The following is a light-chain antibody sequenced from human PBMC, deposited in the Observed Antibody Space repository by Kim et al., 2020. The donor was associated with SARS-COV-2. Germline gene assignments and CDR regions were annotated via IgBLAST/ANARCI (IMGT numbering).Light chain of an antibody. CDR2: KAS. CDR3: QQYDRHAYT. V-gene: IGKV1-5*03. Sequence: DIQMTQSPSILSASVGDRVTITCRASQSVSSCLAWYQQKPGKAPKLLISKASSLEGGVPSRFSGRGSGTEFTLTINTLQPDDFATYSCQQYDRHAYTLGKGPNLE. CDR1: QSVSSC. J-gene: IGKJ2*01.